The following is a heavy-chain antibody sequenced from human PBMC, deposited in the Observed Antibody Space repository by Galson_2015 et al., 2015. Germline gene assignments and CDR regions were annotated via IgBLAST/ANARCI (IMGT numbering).Heavy chain of an antibody. CDR3: TRQAYDSSGHYYFDY. Sequence: SLRLSCAASGFTFSGSAMHWVRQASGKGLEWVGRIRSKANSYATAYAASVKGRFTISRDDSKNTAYLQMNSLKTEDTAVYYCTRQAYDSSGHYYFDYWGRGTLVTVSS. V-gene: IGHV3-73*01. CDR2: IRSKANSYAT. J-gene: IGHJ4*02. D-gene: IGHD3-22*01. CDR1: GFTFSGSA.